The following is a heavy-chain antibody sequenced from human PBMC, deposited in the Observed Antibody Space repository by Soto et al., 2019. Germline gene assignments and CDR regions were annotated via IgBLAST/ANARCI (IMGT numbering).Heavy chain of an antibody. CDR1: GYSLTDNG. CDR3: ARVYGYYYYYMDV. D-gene: IGHD2-8*01. V-gene: IGHV1-8*01. J-gene: IGHJ6*03. CDR2: ISPDSGKT. Sequence: QAYLEQSGAEVKKPGASVKVSCKASGYSLTDNGITWVRQASGQGLEYVGWISPDSGKTDYAQKFQGRVTMTRDTSINTVYMELSSLRSDDTAVYYCARVYGYYYYYMDVWGIGTTVTVSS.